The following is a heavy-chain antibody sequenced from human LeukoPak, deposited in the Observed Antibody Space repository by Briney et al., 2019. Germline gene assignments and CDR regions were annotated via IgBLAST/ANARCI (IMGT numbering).Heavy chain of an antibody. CDR2: ISESGDAT. CDR3: ANRDRVGTIRD. V-gene: IGHV3-23*01. D-gene: IGHD5-24*01. CDR1: GITFSNYA. Sequence: GGSLRLSCTASGITFSNYAMNWVGQAPGKGLEWVSTISESGDATWNADSVKGRLTISRDNSKNTLYLQMNSLRAEDTAIYYCANRDRVGTIRDWGQGTLVTVSS. J-gene: IGHJ4*02.